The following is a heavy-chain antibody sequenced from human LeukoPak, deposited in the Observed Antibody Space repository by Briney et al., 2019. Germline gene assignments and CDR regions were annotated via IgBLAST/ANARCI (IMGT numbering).Heavy chain of an antibody. V-gene: IGHV4-61*01. CDR3: ARELYYYDSSGYWTWNAFDT. J-gene: IGHJ3*02. Sequence: SETLSLTCTVSGGSVSSGSYYWSWIRQPPGKGLEWIGYIYYSGSTNYNPSLKSRVTISVDTSKNQFSLKLSSVTAADTAVYYCARELYYYDSSGYWTWNAFDTWGQGTMVTVSS. D-gene: IGHD3-22*01. CDR1: GGSVSSGSYY. CDR2: IYYSGST.